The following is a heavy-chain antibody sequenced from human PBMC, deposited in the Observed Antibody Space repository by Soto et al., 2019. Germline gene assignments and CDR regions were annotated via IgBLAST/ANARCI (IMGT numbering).Heavy chain of an antibody. CDR3: SKSLDY. CDR2: INQDGSEK. J-gene: IGHJ4*02. V-gene: IGHV3-7*01. CDR1: GFTFNSNW. Sequence: GSLRLSCAASGFTFNSNWMDWVRQAPGKGLEWVANINQDGSEKNYVDSVKGRFTISRDNAKNSLYLQMSSLTAEDSALYYCSKSLDYWGQGALVTVSS.